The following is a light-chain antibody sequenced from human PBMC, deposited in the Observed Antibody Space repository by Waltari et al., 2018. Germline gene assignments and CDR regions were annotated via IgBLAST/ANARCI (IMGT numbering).Light chain of an antibody. CDR3: ELYDSSPPGYT. V-gene: IGKV3-20*01. J-gene: IGKJ2*01. CDR1: QTVRSSY. CDR2: GAS. Sequence: EIVLMQSPGTLSLSPGERATLSCRARQTVRSSYIAWYQQRPGQAPRLLIHGASSRATGIPDRFSGSGSGTDFTLTISGLEPDDFAVYFCELYDSSPPGYTFGQGTKLEI.